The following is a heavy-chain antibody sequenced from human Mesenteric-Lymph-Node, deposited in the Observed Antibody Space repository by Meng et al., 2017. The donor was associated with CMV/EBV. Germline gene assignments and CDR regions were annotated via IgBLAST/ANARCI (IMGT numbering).Heavy chain of an antibody. CDR2: IRYDGSNK. Sequence: GGSLRLSCAASGFTFSSYGMHWVRQAPGKGLEWVAFIRYDGSNKYYADSVKGRFTISRDNSKNTLYLQMNSLRAEDTAVYYCAKDLQQLVDYYYYGMDVWGQGTTVTVSS. D-gene: IGHD6-13*01. CDR3: AKDLQQLVDYYYYGMDV. J-gene: IGHJ6*02. V-gene: IGHV3-30*02. CDR1: GFTFSSYG.